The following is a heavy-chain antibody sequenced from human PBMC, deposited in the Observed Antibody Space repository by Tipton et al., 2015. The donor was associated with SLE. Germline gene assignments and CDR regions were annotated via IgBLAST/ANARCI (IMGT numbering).Heavy chain of an antibody. D-gene: IGHD3-10*01. CDR2: MDSTGNT. J-gene: IGHJ1*01. CDR3: ARGRGSLYFQQ. Sequence: TLSLTCTVSGGFISSYWSGIRQSAGKGLEWIGRMDSTGNTNYNPSLRSRVTISLDTSKNQFSLKLTSVTAADTAMYYCARGRGSLYFQQWGQGTLVTVSS. CDR1: GGFISSY. V-gene: IGHV4-4*07.